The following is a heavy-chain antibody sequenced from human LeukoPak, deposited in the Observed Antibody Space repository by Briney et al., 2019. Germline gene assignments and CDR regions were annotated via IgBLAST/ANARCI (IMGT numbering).Heavy chain of an antibody. CDR3: VRTAPYDYVWGSYRYTDTLTDY. CDR1: GGYISSYY. Sequence: SETLSLTCTVSGGYISSYYWSWIRQPPGKGLECMGDIYYRGSSNYNPSLKRRGTISVDTYNNQFTLKLSSVTATDTAVYYCVRTAPYDYVWGSYRYTDTLTDYWGQGTLVTVSS. J-gene: IGHJ4*02. D-gene: IGHD3-16*02. V-gene: IGHV4-59*08. CDR2: IYYRGSS.